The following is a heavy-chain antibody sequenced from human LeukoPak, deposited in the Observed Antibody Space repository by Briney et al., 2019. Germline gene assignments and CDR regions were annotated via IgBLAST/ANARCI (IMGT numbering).Heavy chain of an antibody. J-gene: IGHJ4*02. Sequence: GGSLRLSCAASGFTFSSSAMNWVRLAPGKGLEWVSSITGFGTNKYYADSVKGRFTISRDNSRNILYLQMASLRAEDTAVYFCANSLQFTRGWLPPTYFDYWGQGTLVTVSS. CDR1: GFTFSSSA. V-gene: IGHV3-23*01. CDR3: ANSLQFTRGWLPPTYFDY. D-gene: IGHD6-19*01. CDR2: ITGFGTNK.